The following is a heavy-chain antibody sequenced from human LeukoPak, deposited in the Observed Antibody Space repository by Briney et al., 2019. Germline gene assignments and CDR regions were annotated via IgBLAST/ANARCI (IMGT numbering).Heavy chain of an antibody. J-gene: IGHJ4*02. CDR3: AREFVALDY. CDR2: ITTSDGNT. CDR1: GFTFSSYT. D-gene: IGHD3-10*01. Sequence: GGSLRLSCAASGFTFSSYTMSWVRQAPGKGLEWVSTITTSDGNTYYADSVKGRFTISRDNAKNSLYLQMNSLRAEDTAVYYCAREFVALDYWGQGTLVTVSS. V-gene: IGHV3-21*01.